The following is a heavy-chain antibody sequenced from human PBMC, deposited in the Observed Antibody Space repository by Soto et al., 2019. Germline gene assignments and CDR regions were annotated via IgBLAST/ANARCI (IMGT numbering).Heavy chain of an antibody. V-gene: IGHV3-23*01. CDR1: GFTFSSYG. CDR2: SSATGAGT. J-gene: IGHJ4*02. CDR3: AKDRRAGGNYGFYSDF. D-gene: IGHD1-7*01. Sequence: EVQLLESGGGLVQPGGSLRLSCAASGFTFSSYGMTWVRQAPGKGLEWVSFSSATGAGTYYADSVKGRFTISRDNSKKPLYLQMTSLRADDTAVYYCAKDRRAGGNYGFYSDFWGQGALVIVSS.